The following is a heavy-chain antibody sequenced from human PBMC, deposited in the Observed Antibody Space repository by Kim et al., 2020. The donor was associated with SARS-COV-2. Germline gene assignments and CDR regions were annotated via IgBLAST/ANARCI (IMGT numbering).Heavy chain of an antibody. V-gene: IGHV1-46*01. CDR3: AREVPSQLRYSGYDWEGGFDY. J-gene: IGHJ4*02. D-gene: IGHD5-12*01. CDR2: INPSGGST. CDR1: GYTFTSYY. Sequence: ASVKVSCKASGYTFTSYYMHWVRQAPGQGLEWMGIINPSGGSTSYAQKFQGRVTMTRDTSTSTVYMELSSLRSEDTAVYYCAREVPSQLRYSGYDWEGGFDYWGQGTLVTVSS.